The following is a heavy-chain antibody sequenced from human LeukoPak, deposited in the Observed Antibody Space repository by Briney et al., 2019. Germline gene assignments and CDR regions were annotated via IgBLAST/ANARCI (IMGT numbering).Heavy chain of an antibody. J-gene: IGHJ4*02. CDR1: GYSFTSYW. CDR3: ARLEYSSSYSSYFDY. CDR2: IYPGDSDT. D-gene: IGHD6-6*01. Sequence: PGESLKISCKGSGYSFTSYWIGWVRQMPGKGLEWLGIIYPGDSDTRYSPSFQGQVTISADKSISTAYLQWSSLKASDTAMYYCARLEYSSSYSSYFDYWGQGTLVTVSS. V-gene: IGHV5-51*01.